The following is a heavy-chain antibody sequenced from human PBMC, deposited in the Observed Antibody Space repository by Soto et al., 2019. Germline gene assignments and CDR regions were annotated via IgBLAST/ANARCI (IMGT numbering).Heavy chain of an antibody. J-gene: IGHJ6*02. V-gene: IGHV3-21*01. D-gene: IGHD3-3*01. CDR3: ARDLLKTSLRFLEWLPDYYYYYGMDV. CDR1: GFTFSSYS. CDR2: ISSSSSYI. Sequence: GGSLRLSCAASGFTFSSYSMNWVRQAPGKGLEWVSSISSSSSYIYYADSVKGRFTISRDNAKNSLYLQMNSLRAEDTAVYYCARDLLKTSLRFLEWLPDYYYYYGMDVWGQGTTVTVSS.